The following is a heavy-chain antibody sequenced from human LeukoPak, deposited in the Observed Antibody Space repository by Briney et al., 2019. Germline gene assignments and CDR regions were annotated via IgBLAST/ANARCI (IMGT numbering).Heavy chain of an antibody. D-gene: IGHD3-22*01. V-gene: IGHV1-69*13. CDR3: ARGLGDWHYYDSKG. J-gene: IGHJ4*02. CDR1: GGTFSSYA. Sequence: SVKASCKASGGTFSSYAISWVRQAPGQGLEWMGGIIPIFGTANYAQKFQGRVTITADESTSTAYMELSSLRSEDTAVYYCARGLGDWHYYDSKGWGQGTLVTVSS. CDR2: IIPIFGTA.